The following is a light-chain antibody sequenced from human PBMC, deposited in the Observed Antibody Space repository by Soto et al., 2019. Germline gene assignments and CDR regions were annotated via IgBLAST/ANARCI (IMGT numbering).Light chain of an antibody. CDR3: SSHGGSNNFYV. CDR2: EVS. Sequence: QSVLTQPPSASGSPGQSVTISCIGTSSDVGAYNYVSWYQQHPGKVPKLMIYEVSKRPSGVPDRLSASKSGNTASLTVSGLQAEDEADYYCSSHGGSNNFYVFGTGTKVTVL. CDR1: SSDVGAYNY. V-gene: IGLV2-8*01. J-gene: IGLJ1*01.